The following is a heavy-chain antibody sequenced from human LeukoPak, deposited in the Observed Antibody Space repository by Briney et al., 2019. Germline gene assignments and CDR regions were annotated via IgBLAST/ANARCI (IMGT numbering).Heavy chain of an antibody. J-gene: IGHJ6*03. CDR1: GGSIKIYY. V-gene: IGHV4-59*01. Sequence: PSETLSLTCTVSGGSIKIYYWTWIRQPPGKRLEWIGYIYYSGSTSSNPSLKSRVVISVDTSKNQFSLILKYVTAADPAVYYCARDVPRGTGYMDVWGKGTTVTVSS. CDR3: ARDVPRGTGYMDV. CDR2: IYYSGST. D-gene: IGHD3-10*01.